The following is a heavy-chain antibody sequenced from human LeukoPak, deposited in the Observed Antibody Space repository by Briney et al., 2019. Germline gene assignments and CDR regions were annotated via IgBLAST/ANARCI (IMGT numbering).Heavy chain of an antibody. J-gene: IGHJ4*02. CDR1: GYTFTGYY. V-gene: IGHV3-30-3*01. D-gene: IGHD4-17*01. CDR2: ISYDGSNK. CDR3: ARDQSPYGDYVFDY. Sequence: SCKASGYTFTGYYMHWVRQAPGKGLEWVAVISYDGSNKYYADSVKGRFTISRDNSKNTLYLQMNSLRAEDTAVYYCARDQSPYGDYVFDYWGQGTLVTVSS.